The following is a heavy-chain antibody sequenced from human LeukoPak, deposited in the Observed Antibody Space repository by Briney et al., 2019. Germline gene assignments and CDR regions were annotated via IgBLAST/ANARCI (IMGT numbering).Heavy chain of an antibody. J-gene: IGHJ4*02. CDR1: GYSFTNYW. Sequence: PGESLKISCKGSGYSFTNYWIGWVHQMPGKVLEWMGIIYPGDSDTRYIPSFQGQVTISADKSINTAYLQWSSMKASDTAMYYCARRVDSYWFFDYWGQGTLVTVSS. CDR2: IYPGDSDT. CDR3: ARRVDSYWFFDY. D-gene: IGHD1-26*01. V-gene: IGHV5-51*07.